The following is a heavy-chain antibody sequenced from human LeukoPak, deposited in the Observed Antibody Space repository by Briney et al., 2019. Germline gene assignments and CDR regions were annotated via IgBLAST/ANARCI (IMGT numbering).Heavy chain of an antibody. Sequence: PSETLSLTCTVSGGSISSYYWSWIRQPAGKGLEWIGRIYTSGSTNYNSSLKSRVTMSVDTSKNQFSLKLSSVTAADTAVYYCAREKTRWLVRGMHAFDIWGQGTMVTVSS. D-gene: IGHD6-19*01. CDR2: IYTSGST. CDR3: AREKTRWLVRGMHAFDI. V-gene: IGHV4-4*07. J-gene: IGHJ3*02. CDR1: GGSISSYY.